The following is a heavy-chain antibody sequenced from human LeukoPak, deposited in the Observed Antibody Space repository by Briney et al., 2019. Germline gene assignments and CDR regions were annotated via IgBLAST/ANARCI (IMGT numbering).Heavy chain of an antibody. D-gene: IGHD3-10*01. Sequence: GGSLRLSCSASGFPFSSYAMHWVRQAPGKGLEYVSAISDSGGSTYYADSVKGRFTISRDNSKNTLYLQMSSLRAEDTAVYYCARTYYYGSGSSEYFQHWGQGTLVTVSS. CDR3: ARTYYYGSGSSEYFQH. CDR1: GFPFSSYA. CDR2: ISDSGGST. J-gene: IGHJ1*01. V-gene: IGHV3-64D*09.